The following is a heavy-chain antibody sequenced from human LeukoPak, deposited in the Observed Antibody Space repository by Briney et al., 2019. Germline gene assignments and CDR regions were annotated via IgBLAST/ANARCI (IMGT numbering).Heavy chain of an antibody. J-gene: IGHJ4*02. CDR1: AGSITSYY. Sequence: LETLSLTCTVPAGSITSYYWSWTRHPPGKGLGWIGYIYYSVSTNYNRSLKSRVTISVDTSKNKFSLKLSSVTAADSAVYYCARRGMVGTFLFDFWGQGTLVTVSS. CDR2: IYYSVST. D-gene: IGHD2/OR15-2a*01. CDR3: ARRGMVGTFLFDF. V-gene: IGHV4-59*08.